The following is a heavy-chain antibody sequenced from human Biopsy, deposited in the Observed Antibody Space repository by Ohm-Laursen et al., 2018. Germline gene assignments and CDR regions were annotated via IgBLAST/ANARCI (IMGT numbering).Heavy chain of an antibody. V-gene: IGHV4-59*02. CDR1: GDSVTKYY. D-gene: IGHD4-11*01. Sequence: WQTLSLTCAVSGDSVTKYYWSWIRQPPGKGLEWIGHIYYSVMTNYNPSLQSRVSISVDTSRNQVSLTLSSVTAADTAVYYCARDSGILNYGNFKYYHYYGMDVWGQGTKVTVSS. CDR2: IYYSVMT. CDR3: ARDSGILNYGNFKYYHYYGMDV. J-gene: IGHJ6*02.